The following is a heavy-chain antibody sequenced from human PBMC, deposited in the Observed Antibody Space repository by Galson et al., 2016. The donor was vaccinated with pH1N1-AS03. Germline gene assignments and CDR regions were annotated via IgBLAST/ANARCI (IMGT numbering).Heavy chain of an antibody. CDR1: GYTFTRYY. CDR3: ARGGGSALDS. CDR2: INSSSGGT. V-gene: IGHV1-2*02. J-gene: IGHJ4*02. Sequence: SVKVSCKASGYTFTRYYMHWVRQAPGQGLEWMGWINSSSGGTKFAQKFQGTVSMTTDTSTRTAYMELSRLRSDDTAVYYCARGGGSALDSWGQGTLVTVSS. D-gene: IGHD1-26*01.